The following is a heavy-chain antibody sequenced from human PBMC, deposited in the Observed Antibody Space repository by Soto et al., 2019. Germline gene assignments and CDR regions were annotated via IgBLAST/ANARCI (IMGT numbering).Heavy chain of an antibody. CDR2: IYYSGST. CDR3: ARVLYSSGWWSWFDP. CDR1: GGSIISSSYY. V-gene: IGHV4-39*01. D-gene: IGHD6-19*01. Sequence: SETLSLTCTVPGGSIISSSYYWVWIRQPPGKGLEWIGSIYYSGSTYYNPSLKSRVTISVDTSKNQFSLKLSSVTAADTAVYYCARVLYSSGWWSWFDPWGQGTLVTVSS. J-gene: IGHJ5*02.